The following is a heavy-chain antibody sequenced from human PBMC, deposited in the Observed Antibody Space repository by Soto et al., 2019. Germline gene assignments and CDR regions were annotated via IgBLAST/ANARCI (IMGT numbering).Heavy chain of an antibody. Sequence: QVQLVQSGAEVKKPGSSVKVSCKASGGTFSSYAISWVRQAPGQGLEWMGGIIPIFGTANYAQKFQGRVTITADESRRTADRELSSRRREDTAVYYGGRFGTAPRGDNGGQGTRGTVS. D-gene: IGHD1-1*01. CDR3: GRFGTAPRGDN. J-gene: IGHJ4*02. V-gene: IGHV1-69*01. CDR1: GGTFSSYA. CDR2: IIPIFGTA.